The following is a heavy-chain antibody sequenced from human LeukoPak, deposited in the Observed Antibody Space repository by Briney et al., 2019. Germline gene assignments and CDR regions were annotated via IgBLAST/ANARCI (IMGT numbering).Heavy chain of an antibody. Sequence: AGGSLRLSCAASGFTFSSYGMSWVRQAPGKGLEWVSAISGSGGSTYYADSVKGRFTISRDNSKNTLYLQMNSLRAEDTAVYYCASFDWLRTPFDYWGQGTLVTVSS. CDR2: ISGSGGST. V-gene: IGHV3-23*01. J-gene: IGHJ4*02. D-gene: IGHD3-9*01. CDR1: GFTFSSYG. CDR3: ASFDWLRTPFDY.